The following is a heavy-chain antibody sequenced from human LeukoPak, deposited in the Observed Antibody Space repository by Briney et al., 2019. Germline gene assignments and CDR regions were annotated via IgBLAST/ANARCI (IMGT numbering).Heavy chain of an antibody. CDR3: ARVGVIGSPYYYYMDV. D-gene: IGHD3-22*01. J-gene: IGHJ6*03. CDR1: GYTFTSYD. Sequence: GASVKVSCKASGYTFTSYDINWVRQATGQGLEWMGWMNPNSGNTGYSQKFQGRLTITRNTTISTAYMELSSLRSEDTAVYYCARVGVIGSPYYYYMDVWGKGTTVTVSS. CDR2: MNPNSGNT. V-gene: IGHV1-8*03.